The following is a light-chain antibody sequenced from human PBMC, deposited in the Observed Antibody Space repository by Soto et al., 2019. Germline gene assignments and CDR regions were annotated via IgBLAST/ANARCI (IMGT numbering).Light chain of an antibody. J-gene: IGLJ1*01. CDR3: QAWDSSTGV. CDR1: KLGDKY. Sequence: SYELSQPPSVSVSPGQTASITCSGDKLGDKYVCWYQQKPGQSPVLVIYQDIQRPAGIPERFSGSNSGNTATLTISGTQSMDEADYYCQAWDSSTGVFGTGTKLTVL. CDR2: QDI. V-gene: IGLV3-1*01.